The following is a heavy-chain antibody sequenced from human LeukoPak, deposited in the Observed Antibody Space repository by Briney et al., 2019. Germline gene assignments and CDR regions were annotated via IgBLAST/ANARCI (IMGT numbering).Heavy chain of an antibody. Sequence: NAGGSLRLSCAASEFTFSDAWMNWVRQAPGKGLEWVGRIISKTDGGTTDYAAPVKGRFTISRDDSKNTLFLQMSSLKTEDTAVYYCAEYSSGSFDYWGQGTLVTVSS. CDR3: AEYSSGSFDY. J-gene: IGHJ4*02. CDR2: IISKTDGGTT. CDR1: EFTFSDAW. D-gene: IGHD6-19*01. V-gene: IGHV3-15*01.